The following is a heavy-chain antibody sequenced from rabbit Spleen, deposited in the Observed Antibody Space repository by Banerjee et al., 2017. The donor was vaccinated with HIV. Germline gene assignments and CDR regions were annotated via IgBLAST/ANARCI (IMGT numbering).Heavy chain of an antibody. CDR1: GFDFSDRDV. V-gene: IGHV1S40*01. CDR3: ARDLAAAIGWIFYL. J-gene: IGHJ4*01. CDR2: INTATGKD. D-gene: IGHD4-1*01. Sequence: QSLEESGGDLVKPGASLTLTCKASGFDFSDRDVMCWVRQAPGKGLEWIGCINTATGKDVYANWVNGRFTISRTSSTTVTLQMTSLTAADTATYFCARDLAAAIGWIFYLWGPGTLVTVS.